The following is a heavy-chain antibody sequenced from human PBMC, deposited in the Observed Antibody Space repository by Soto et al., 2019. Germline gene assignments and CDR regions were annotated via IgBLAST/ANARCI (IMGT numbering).Heavy chain of an antibody. D-gene: IGHD2-2*02. J-gene: IGHJ5*01. CDR3: ARVQMLYGISKIAGWFDS. CDR2: IGGSGITT. Sequence: GGSLRLSCTASGLTFSNYGMTWVRQAPGKGLEWVSTIGGSGITTYYADSVKGRFAISRDNSGNTLNLQMNSLRADDTAVYHCARVQMLYGISKIAGWFDSWGQGTLVTVSS. V-gene: IGHV3-23*01. CDR1: GLTFSNYG.